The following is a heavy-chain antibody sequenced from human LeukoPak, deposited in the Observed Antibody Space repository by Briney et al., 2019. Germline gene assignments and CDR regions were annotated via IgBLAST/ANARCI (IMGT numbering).Heavy chain of an antibody. CDR3: AACGDFDY. CDR1: GGSISSGDLY. CDR2: IYYTGST. Sequence: SETLSLTCTVTGGSISSGDLYWSWIRQPPGKGLEWIGLIYYTGSTYYNPSLKSRITIALHTSKNQFSLKLTSVTDADPAVPYCAACGDFDYWGQGTLVTASS. V-gene: IGHV4-30-4*01. J-gene: IGHJ4*02. D-gene: IGHD2-21*01.